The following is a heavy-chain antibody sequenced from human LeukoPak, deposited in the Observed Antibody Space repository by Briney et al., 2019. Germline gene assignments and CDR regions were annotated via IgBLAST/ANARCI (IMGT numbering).Heavy chain of an antibody. CDR1: GFTFSSYS. D-gene: IGHD3-22*01. CDR3: ARDITYYYETSGDY. V-gene: IGHV3-48*04. CDR2: ISSSSTTI. Sequence: QPGGSLRLSCAASGFTFSSYSMNWVRQAPGKGLEWVSYISSSSTTIYYADSVKGRFIISRDNAKNSLYLQMNSLRAEDTAVYYCARDITYYYETSGDYWGQGTLVIVSS. J-gene: IGHJ4*02.